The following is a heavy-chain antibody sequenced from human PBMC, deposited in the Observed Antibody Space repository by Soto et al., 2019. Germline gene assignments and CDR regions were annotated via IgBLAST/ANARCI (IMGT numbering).Heavy chain of an antibody. V-gene: IGHV1-18*01. CDR1: GYTLKNYG. CDR2: IKVDNGDT. Sequence: QVHLVQSGGEVKKPGASVKVSCKASGYTLKNYGIGWVRQAPGLGPEWVGWIKVDNGDTKYAEKLQGRVTLTTDTSTSTAYRELRNLRSDDTAFYYCARSRYYFDYWGQGTLVTVSS. J-gene: IGHJ4*02. CDR3: ARSRYYFDY.